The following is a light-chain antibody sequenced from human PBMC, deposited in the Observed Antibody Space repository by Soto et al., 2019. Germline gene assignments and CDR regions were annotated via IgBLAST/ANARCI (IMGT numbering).Light chain of an antibody. CDR1: EGISNW. CDR2: TGS. J-gene: IGKJ4*01. Sequence: DIQMTQSPSSVSASVGDRVSIAGRASEGISNWLAWYQQKPGRAPKFLINTGSILKSGVPLRFSGTRSGTDFALTISILPLEVVATYYCHQANSFALTFGGGTKGAIK. V-gene: IGKV1-12*01. CDR3: HQANSFALT.